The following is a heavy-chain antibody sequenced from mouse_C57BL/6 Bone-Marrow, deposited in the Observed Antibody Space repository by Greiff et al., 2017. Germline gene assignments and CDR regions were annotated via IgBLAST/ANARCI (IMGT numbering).Heavy chain of an antibody. J-gene: IGHJ1*03. V-gene: IGHV5-6*01. CDR3: ARTTVVADWYFDV. Sequence: EVKLMESGGDLVKPGGSLKLSCAASGFTFSSYGMSWVRQTPDKRLEWVATISSGGSYTYYPDSVKGRFTISGDNAKNTLYLQMSSLKSEDTAMYYCARTTVVADWYFDVWGTGTTVTVSS. D-gene: IGHD1-1*01. CDR2: ISSGGSYT. CDR1: GFTFSSYG.